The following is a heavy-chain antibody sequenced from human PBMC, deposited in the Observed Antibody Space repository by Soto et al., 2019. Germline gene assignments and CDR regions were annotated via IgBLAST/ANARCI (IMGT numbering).Heavy chain of an antibody. Sequence: ASVKVSCKASGYTFTGYYMHWVRQAPGQGLEWMGWINPNSGSTNYAQKFQGWVTMTRDTSISTAYMELSRLRSDDTAVYYCARDTPYGSGSGNYGMDAWGQGTTVTVSS. CDR1: GYTFTGYY. J-gene: IGHJ6*02. CDR2: INPNSGST. D-gene: IGHD3-10*01. CDR3: ARDTPYGSGSGNYGMDA. V-gene: IGHV1-2*04.